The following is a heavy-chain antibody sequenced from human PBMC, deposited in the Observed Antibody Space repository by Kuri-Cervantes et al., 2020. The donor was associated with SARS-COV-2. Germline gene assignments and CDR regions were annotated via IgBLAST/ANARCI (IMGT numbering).Heavy chain of an antibody. CDR2: ISWNSGSI. J-gene: IGHJ4*02. V-gene: IGHV3-9*01. CDR1: GFTFSSCA. D-gene: IGHD1-14*01. CDR3: AKDMSSDGKYYFDY. Sequence: GGSLRLSCAASGFTFSSCAMSWVRQAPGKGLEWVSGISWNSGSIGYADSVKGRFTISRDNAKNSLFLQMNSLSAEDTAFYYCAKDMSSDGKYYFDYWSQGTLVTVSS.